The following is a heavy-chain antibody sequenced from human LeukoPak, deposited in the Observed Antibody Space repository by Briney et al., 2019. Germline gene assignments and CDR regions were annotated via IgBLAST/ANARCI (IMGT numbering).Heavy chain of an antibody. Sequence: GGSLRLSCAASGFTFNNYGMSWVRQAPGKGREWVSGINWNGGSTGYADSVKGRFTISRDNSKNKVYLQMNSLRAEDTALYYCAKGANWNFRTADRLDPWGQGTLVTVSS. CDR2: INWNGGST. J-gene: IGHJ5*02. D-gene: IGHD1-1*01. CDR3: AKGANWNFRTADRLDP. CDR1: GFTFNNYG. V-gene: IGHV3-20*04.